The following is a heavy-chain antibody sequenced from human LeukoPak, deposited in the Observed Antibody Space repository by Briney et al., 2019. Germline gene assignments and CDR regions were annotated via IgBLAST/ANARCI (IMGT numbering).Heavy chain of an antibody. J-gene: IGHJ4*02. CDR3: ARDYSGNYYKGFDY. Sequence: GRSLRLSCAASGFTFINNAMHWVRQAPGKGLEWVAVISNDGSNQYYADSVKGRFAISRDNAKNTLYLQMNSLRAEDTALYHCARDYSGNYYKGFDYWGQGILVTVSS. D-gene: IGHD1-26*01. V-gene: IGHV3-30*09. CDR2: ISNDGSNQ. CDR1: GFTFINNA.